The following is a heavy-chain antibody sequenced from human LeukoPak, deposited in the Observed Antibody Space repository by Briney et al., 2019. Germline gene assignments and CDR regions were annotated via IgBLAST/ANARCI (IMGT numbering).Heavy chain of an antibody. Sequence: GASVKVSCKASGYTFTSYGISWVRQAPGQGLEWMGGIIPIFGTANYAQKFQGRVTITADESTSTAYMELSSLRSEDTAVYYCARAGRCSSTSCYAENRFPFDYWGQGTLVTVSS. CDR3: ARAGRCSSTSCYAENRFPFDY. J-gene: IGHJ4*02. V-gene: IGHV1-69*13. CDR2: IIPIFGTA. D-gene: IGHD2-2*01. CDR1: GYTFTSYG.